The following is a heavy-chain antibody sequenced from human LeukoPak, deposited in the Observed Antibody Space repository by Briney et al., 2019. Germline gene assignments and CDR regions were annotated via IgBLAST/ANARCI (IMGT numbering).Heavy chain of an antibody. J-gene: IGHJ3*02. D-gene: IGHD3-22*01. CDR2: TYYSGST. CDR3: ARGPYSYDSSGAFDI. CDR1: DGSITNYY. Sequence: SETLSLTCTVSDGSITNYYWSWIRQPPGKGLEWIGHTYYSGSTNYNPSLKSRVTISLDTSKKQFSLNLSSVTAADTAVYFCARGPYSYDSSGAFDIWGQGTMVTVSS. V-gene: IGHV4-59*01.